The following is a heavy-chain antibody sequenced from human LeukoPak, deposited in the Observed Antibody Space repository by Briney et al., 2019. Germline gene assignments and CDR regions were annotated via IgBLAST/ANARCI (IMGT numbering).Heavy chain of an antibody. Sequence: PSETLSLTCTVSGASISSGGYYWSWIRQPAGKGLEWIGRVYTSGITNYNPSLESRITISLDTSENQFSLNLSSVTAADTAVYYCARGAALYYFDWWGQGTLVTVSS. V-gene: IGHV4-61*02. CDR1: GASISSGGYY. J-gene: IGHJ4*02. CDR2: VYTSGIT. CDR3: ARGAALYYFDW. D-gene: IGHD6-6*01.